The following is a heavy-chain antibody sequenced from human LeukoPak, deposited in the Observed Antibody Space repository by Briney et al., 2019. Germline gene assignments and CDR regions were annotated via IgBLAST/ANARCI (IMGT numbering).Heavy chain of an antibody. CDR3: ARHGDFCFDQ. V-gene: IGHV3-7*01. J-gene: IGHJ4*02. CDR1: GFTCSRHW. CDR2: IKTDGRDK. D-gene: IGHD4-17*01. Sequence: GGSLGLSCVASGFTCSRHWMGWVRQAAGKGLEGVANIKTDGRDKLCVDSARGRLTVPRHHAKNSLYLEMNSLRADDTAVYYCARHGDFCFDQWGPGTLVTVSS.